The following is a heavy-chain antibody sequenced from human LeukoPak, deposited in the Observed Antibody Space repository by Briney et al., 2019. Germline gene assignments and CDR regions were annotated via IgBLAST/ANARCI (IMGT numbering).Heavy chain of an antibody. Sequence: GESLKISCKASGYSFTTYWIGWVRQMPGKGLEWMGIIYPGDSDTRYSPSFQGQVTISADKSISTAYLQWSSLKASDTAMYYCARNGFDYYGSGSYYGYWGQGTLVTVSS. CDR1: GYSFTTYW. V-gene: IGHV5-51*01. D-gene: IGHD3-10*01. CDR2: IYPGDSDT. J-gene: IGHJ4*02. CDR3: ARNGFDYYGSGSYYGY.